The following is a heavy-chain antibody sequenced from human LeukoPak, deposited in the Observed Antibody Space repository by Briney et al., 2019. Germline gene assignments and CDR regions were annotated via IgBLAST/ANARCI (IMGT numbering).Heavy chain of an antibody. CDR2: IHYSGST. CDR3: ARHPAAYFSDFGGLRAGPLDY. CDR1: GGSISNYY. D-gene: IGHD3-3*01. V-gene: IGHV4-59*08. Sequence: PSETLSLTCTVSGGSISNYYWSWNRQPPGKGLEWMGYIHYSGSTDYKPSLKSRVTISVDMSKSQFSLKLSSLTAADTAVYFCARHPAAYFSDFGGLRAGPLDYWGQGILVTVSS. J-gene: IGHJ4*02.